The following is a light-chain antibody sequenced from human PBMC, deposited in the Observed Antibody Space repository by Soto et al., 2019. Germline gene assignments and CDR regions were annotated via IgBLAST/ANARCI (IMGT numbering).Light chain of an antibody. CDR1: QTVTATY. CDR2: DTS. J-gene: IGKJ2*01. Sequence: EIVLTQSPGTLSLSPGERATLSRRASQTVTATYVAWFQQIPGQAPRLLIYDTSTRPTGIPDRFSGSGSGTDFTLTISRLEPEDSAVYYCQQYDRSPYTFGQGTKLEIK. V-gene: IGKV3-20*01. CDR3: QQYDRSPYT.